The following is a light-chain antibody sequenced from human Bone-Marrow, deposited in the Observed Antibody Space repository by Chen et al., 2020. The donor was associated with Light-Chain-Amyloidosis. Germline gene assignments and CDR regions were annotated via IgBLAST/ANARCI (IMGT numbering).Light chain of an antibody. CDR3: QSADSSGTYEVI. CDR2: RDT. Sequence: SYELTQPPSVSVSPGQTARITCSGDDLPTKYAYWYQQKPGQAPVLVIHRDTERPSGISERFSGSSPGTTATLTISGVQPEDEADYHCQSADSSGTYEVIFGGGTKLSVL. V-gene: IGLV3-25*03. J-gene: IGLJ2*01. CDR1: DLPTKY.